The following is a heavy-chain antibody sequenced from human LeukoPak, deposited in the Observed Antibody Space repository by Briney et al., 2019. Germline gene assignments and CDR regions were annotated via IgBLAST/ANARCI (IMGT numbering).Heavy chain of an antibody. CDR1: GGSFSGYY. CDR3: AGTIFWGFDY. Sequence: PSETLSLTCAVYGGSFSGYYWSWIRQPPGKGLEWIGEINHSGSTNYNPSLKSRVTISVDTSKNRFSLKLSSVTAADTAVYYCAGTIFWGFDYWGQGTLVTVSS. CDR2: INHSGST. J-gene: IGHJ4*02. D-gene: IGHD3-9*01. V-gene: IGHV4-34*01.